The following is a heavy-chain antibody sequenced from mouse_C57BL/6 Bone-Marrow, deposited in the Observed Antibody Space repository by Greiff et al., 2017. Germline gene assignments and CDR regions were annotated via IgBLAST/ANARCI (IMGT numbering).Heavy chain of an antibody. V-gene: IGHV1-81*01. J-gene: IGHJ2*01. CDR3: ASLYYGSSYYCDY. CDR2: IYPRSGNT. Sequence: QVQLQQSGAELARPGASVKLSCKASGYTFTSYGISWVKQRTGQGLEWIGEIYPRSGNTYYNEKFKGKATLTADKSSSTAYMELRSLTSEDSAVYFCASLYYGSSYYCDYWGQGTTLTVSS. D-gene: IGHD1-1*01. CDR1: GYTFTSYG.